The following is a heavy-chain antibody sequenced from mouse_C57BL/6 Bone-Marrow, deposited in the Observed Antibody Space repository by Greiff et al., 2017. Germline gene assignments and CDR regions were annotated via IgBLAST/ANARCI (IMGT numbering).Heavy chain of an antibody. CDR3: ACSFFYYDRDH. Sequence: EVKLVESGGGLVKPGGSLKLSCAASGFTFSSYAMSWVRQTPEKRLEWVATISDGGSYTYYPDNVKGRFTISRDNAKNNLYLQMSHLKSEDTAMFYCACSFFYYDRDHWGQGTSVTVSS. V-gene: IGHV5-4*03. CDR2: ISDGGSYT. D-gene: IGHD1-1*01. CDR1: GFTFSSYA. J-gene: IGHJ4*01.